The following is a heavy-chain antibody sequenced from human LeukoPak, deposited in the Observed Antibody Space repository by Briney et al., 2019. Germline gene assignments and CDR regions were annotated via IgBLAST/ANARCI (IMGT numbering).Heavy chain of an antibody. CDR1: GFTFSSYW. CDR2: IEPDGSET. V-gene: IGHV3-7*04. Sequence: GGSLRLSCAASGFTFSSYWMSWVRQAPGKGLEWVANIEPDGSETYYVDSVKGRFTISRDNARDSLYLQMNSLRAEDTAVYYCARGYCSGGSCSSYFVYWGQGTLVTVSS. CDR3: ARGYCSGGSCSSYFVY. J-gene: IGHJ4*02. D-gene: IGHD2-15*01.